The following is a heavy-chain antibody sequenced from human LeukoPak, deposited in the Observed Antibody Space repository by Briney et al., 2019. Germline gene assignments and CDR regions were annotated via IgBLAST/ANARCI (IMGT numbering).Heavy chain of an antibody. CDR1: GFTFSSYA. CDR3: AKDPAVANTARRFQH. J-gene: IGHJ1*01. Sequence: GGSLRLSCVASGFTFSSYAMSWVRQAPGKGLEWVSGISGSGASTYYADSVKGRFTISGDNSKNTLYLQMNSLRAEDTAVYYCAKDPAVANTARRFQHWGQGTLVTVTS. D-gene: IGHD6-19*01. V-gene: IGHV3-23*01. CDR2: ISGSGAST.